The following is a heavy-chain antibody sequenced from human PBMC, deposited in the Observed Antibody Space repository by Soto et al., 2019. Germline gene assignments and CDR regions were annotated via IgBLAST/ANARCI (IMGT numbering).Heavy chain of an antibody. V-gene: IGHV3-15*07. D-gene: IGHD3-22*01. CDR3: TTAGPAHYDSSGYYYYYGMDV. Sequence: GGSLRLSCAASGFTFINAWMNWVLQAPWKGLEWVGRINSKTDGGTTDYAAPVKGRFTISRDDSKNTLYLQMNSLKTEDTAVYYCTTAGPAHYDSSGYYYYYGMDVWGQGTTVTVSS. J-gene: IGHJ6*02. CDR2: INSKTDGGTT. CDR1: GFTFINAW.